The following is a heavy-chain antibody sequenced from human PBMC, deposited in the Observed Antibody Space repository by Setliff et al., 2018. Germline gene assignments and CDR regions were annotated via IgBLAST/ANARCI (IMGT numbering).Heavy chain of an antibody. D-gene: IGHD3-16*01. J-gene: IGHJ3*02. V-gene: IGHV4-39*07. CDR2: ISYSGGV. CDR1: GVTIGGNNYYY. CDR3: ARPHGGDYAFDI. Sequence: PSETLSLTCSLSGVTIGGNNYYYWAWIRQPPGKGLEWIGTISYSGGVFYNPSLKSRVAISADTSRIQFSLKLTSVTAADTAVYYCARPHGGDYAFDIWGQGRMVTVSS.